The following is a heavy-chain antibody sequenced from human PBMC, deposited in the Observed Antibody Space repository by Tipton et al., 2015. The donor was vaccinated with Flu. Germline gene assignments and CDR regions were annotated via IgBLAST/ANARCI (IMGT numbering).Heavy chain of an antibody. CDR3: AFGYYKGQHYAMDV. Sequence: RSLRLSCAASGFIFDDYAIHWVRQAPGKGLEWVSGFISDIDSIDYADSVKGRFTISRDTAKKSLVLQMNSLTAEDTAMYYCAFGYYKGQHYAMDVWGQGTTVTVSS. D-gene: IGHD3-9*01. J-gene: IGHJ6*02. CDR1: GFIFDDYA. V-gene: IGHV3-9*01. CDR2: FISDIDSI.